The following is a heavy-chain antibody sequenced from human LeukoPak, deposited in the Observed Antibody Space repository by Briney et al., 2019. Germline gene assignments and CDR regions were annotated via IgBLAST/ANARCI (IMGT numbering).Heavy chain of an antibody. CDR3: AGEYSSSWYSRYYYYGMDV. J-gene: IGHJ6*02. Sequence: SETLSLTCTISGYSISSGYYWGWIRQPPGKGLEWIGSIYHSGSTYYNPSLKSRVTISVDTSKNQFSLKLSSVTAADTAVYYCAGEYSSSWYSRYYYYGMDVWGQGTTVTVSS. V-gene: IGHV4-38-2*02. CDR1: GYSISSGYY. CDR2: IYHSGST. D-gene: IGHD6-13*01.